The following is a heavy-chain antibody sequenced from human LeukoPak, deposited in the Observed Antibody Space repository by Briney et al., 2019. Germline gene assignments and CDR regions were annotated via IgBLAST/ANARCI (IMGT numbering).Heavy chain of an antibody. CDR2: ISYDGSNK. CDR3: ARSLDTANY. Sequence: PGGSLRLSCAASGFTFSSYAMHWVRQAPGKGLEWVAVISYDGSNKYYADSVKGRFTISRDNSKNTLYLQMNSLRAEDTAVYYCARSLDTANYWGQGTLVTVSS. J-gene: IGHJ4*02. V-gene: IGHV3-30-3*01. CDR1: GFTFSSYA. D-gene: IGHD5-18*01.